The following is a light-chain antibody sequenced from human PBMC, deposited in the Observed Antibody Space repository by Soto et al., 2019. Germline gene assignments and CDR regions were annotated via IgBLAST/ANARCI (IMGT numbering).Light chain of an antibody. Sequence: QSVLTQPPSVSAAPGQRVTISCSGSSSSIGNNFVSWHQQLPGTAPKLLIYENYKRPSEIPDRFSGSKSGTSATLEITVLQTGDEADYYCATWDDSLTALFGGGTQLTVL. CDR2: ENY. V-gene: IGLV1-51*02. CDR3: ATWDDSLTAL. CDR1: SSSIGNNF. J-gene: IGLJ3*02.